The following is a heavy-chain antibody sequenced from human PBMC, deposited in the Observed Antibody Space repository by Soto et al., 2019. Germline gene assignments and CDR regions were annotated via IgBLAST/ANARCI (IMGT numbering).Heavy chain of an antibody. CDR2: INHSGST. D-gene: IGHD2-2*01. CDR1: GGSFSCYY. Sequence: PSETLSLTCAVYGGSFSCYYWSWIRQPPGKGLEWIGEINHSGSTNYNPSLKSRVTISVDTSKNQFSLKLSSVTAADTAVYYCAKGTXDCSRTSCNPGNNWFDPWGQGTLVTVSS. CDR3: AKGTXDCSRTSCNPGNNWFDP. V-gene: IGHV4-34*01. J-gene: IGHJ5*02.